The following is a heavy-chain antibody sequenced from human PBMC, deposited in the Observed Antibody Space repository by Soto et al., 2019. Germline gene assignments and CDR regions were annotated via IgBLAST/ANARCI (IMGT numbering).Heavy chain of an antibody. D-gene: IGHD4-4*01. CDR3: AHSSLHYKKWFDP. J-gene: IGHJ5*02. V-gene: IGHV2-5*02. CDR2: IYWDGDT. Sequence: QITLKESGPTVVKPTQTLTLRCTFSGFSLSSDGVGVGWIRQPPGKAPEWLALIYWDGDTRYSPSLKTRLTITKDASKNQVVLTMTNMDPVDTATYYCAHSSLHYKKWFDPWGQGTLVIVSS. CDR1: GFSLSSDGVG.